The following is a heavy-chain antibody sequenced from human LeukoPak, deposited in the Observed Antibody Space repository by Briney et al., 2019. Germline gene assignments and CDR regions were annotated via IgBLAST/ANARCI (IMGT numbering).Heavy chain of an antibody. Sequence: SETLSLTCAVYGGSFSGYYWSWIRQPPGKGLEWIGEINHSGSTNYNPSLKSRVTISVDTSKNQFSLKLSSVTAADTAVYYCARAPPDSQWLRRSRQAGGFDYWGQGTLVTVSS. CDR3: ARAPPDSQWLRRSRQAGGFDY. J-gene: IGHJ4*02. CDR1: GGSFSGYY. CDR2: INHSGST. V-gene: IGHV4-34*01. D-gene: IGHD6-19*01.